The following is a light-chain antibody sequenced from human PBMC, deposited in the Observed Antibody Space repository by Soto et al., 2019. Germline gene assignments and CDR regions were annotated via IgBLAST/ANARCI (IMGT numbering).Light chain of an antibody. V-gene: IGKV1-5*03. CDR3: QQYRSAST. Sequence: DIQMTQSPSTLSAFVGDRVTITCRASQSVSNWLAWYQQKPGKAPRLLNSKASTLESGVPSRFSGSGSGTEFTLSISSLQPEDFATYYCQQYRSASTFGQGTKLEIK. CDR1: QSVSNW. J-gene: IGKJ2*02. CDR2: KAS.